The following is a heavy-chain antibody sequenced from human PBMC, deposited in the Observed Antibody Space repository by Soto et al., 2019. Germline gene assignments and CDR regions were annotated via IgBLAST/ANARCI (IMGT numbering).Heavy chain of an antibody. V-gene: IGHV3-30-3*01. Sequence: RRLSCAASGFTSSSYAMHWVRQAPGKGLEWVAVISYDGSNKYYADSVKGRFTISRDNSKNTLYPQMNSLRAEDTAVYYCARDLGEVVVVVAAPYYYGMDVWGQGTTVTVSS. CDR3: ARDLGEVVVVVAAPYYYGMDV. J-gene: IGHJ6*02. CDR1: GFTSSSYA. CDR2: ISYDGSNK. D-gene: IGHD2-15*01.